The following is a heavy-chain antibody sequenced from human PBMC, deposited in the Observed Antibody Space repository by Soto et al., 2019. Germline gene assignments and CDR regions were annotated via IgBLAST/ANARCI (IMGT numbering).Heavy chain of an antibody. CDR2: IYYSGST. J-gene: IGHJ4*02. V-gene: IGHV4-61*03. CDR3: AREPGVSSGWYVDY. D-gene: IGHD6-19*01. Sequence: PSETLSLTCTVSGGSVSSGSYYWSWIRQPPGKGLEWIGYIYYSGSTNYNPSLKSRVTISVDTAKNHFSLKLSSVTAADTAVYYCAREPGVSSGWYVDYWGQGTLVTVSS. CDR1: GGSVSSGSYY.